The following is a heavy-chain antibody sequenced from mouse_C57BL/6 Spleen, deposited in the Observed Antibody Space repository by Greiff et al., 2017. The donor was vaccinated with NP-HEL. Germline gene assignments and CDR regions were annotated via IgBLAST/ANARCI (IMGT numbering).Heavy chain of an antibody. CDR1: GYTFTSYW. D-gene: IGHD1-1*01. V-gene: IGHV1-64*01. Sequence: VQLQQSGAELVKPGASVKLSCKASGYTFTSYWMHWVKQRPGQGLEWIGMIHPNSGSTNYNEKFKSKATLTVDKSSSTAYMQLSSLTSEDSAVYYCARSYYGSSWHYFDYWGQGTTLTVSS. CDR3: ARSYYGSSWHYFDY. CDR2: IHPNSGST. J-gene: IGHJ2*01.